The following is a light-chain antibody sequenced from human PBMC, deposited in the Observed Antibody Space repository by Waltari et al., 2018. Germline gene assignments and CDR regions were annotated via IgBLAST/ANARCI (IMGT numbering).Light chain of an antibody. V-gene: IGKV1-33*01. CDR3: QQYDNLPS. J-gene: IGKJ1*01. Sequence: DIQMTQSPSSLSASVGDRVTITCQASQEISNYLNWYQQKPGKAPKLLIYDASNLETGVPSRFSGSGSGTDFTFTISSLQPEDIATYYCQQYDNLPSFAQGTKVEIK. CDR1: QEISNY. CDR2: DAS.